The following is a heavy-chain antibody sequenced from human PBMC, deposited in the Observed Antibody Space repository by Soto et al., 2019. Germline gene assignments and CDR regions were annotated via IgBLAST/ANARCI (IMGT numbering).Heavy chain of an antibody. CDR3: VMVDNYVTPTPQDV. CDR2: ISPYTGNT. V-gene: IGHV1-18*01. Sequence: QVQLVQSGDEVKKPGASVKVSCXASGYIFVNYGIAWVRQAPGQGLEWMGWISPYTGNTHSATKIQGRLTMTTDTSTSTAYMDLGSLTSDDTAVYYCVMVDNYVTPTPQDVWGQGTTVTVSS. J-gene: IGHJ6*02. CDR1: GYIFVNYG. D-gene: IGHD3-16*01.